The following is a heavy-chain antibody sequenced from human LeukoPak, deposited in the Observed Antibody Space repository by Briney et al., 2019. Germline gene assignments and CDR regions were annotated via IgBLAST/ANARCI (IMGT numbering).Heavy chain of an antibody. CDR3: ARSSHYDILTGYSEEDAFDI. CDR1: GFTVSSNY. Sequence: PGGSLRLSCAASGFTVSSNYMSWVRQAPGKGLEWVSVIYSGGSTDYADSVKGRFTISRDNSKNTLYLQMNSLRGEDTAVYYCARSSHYDILTGYSEEDAFDIWGQGTMVTVSS. V-gene: IGHV3-53*01. J-gene: IGHJ3*02. D-gene: IGHD3-9*01. CDR2: IYSGGST.